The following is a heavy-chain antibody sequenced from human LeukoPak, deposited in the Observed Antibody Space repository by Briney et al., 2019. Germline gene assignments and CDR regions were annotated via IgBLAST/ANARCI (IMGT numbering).Heavy chain of an antibody. D-gene: IGHD2-15*01. CDR2: IYTSGST. CDR1: GGSISSYY. V-gene: IGHV4-4*07. Sequence: PSETLSLTCTVSGGSISSYYWSWIRQPAGKGLEWIGRIYTSGSTSYNPSLKSRVTISVDKSKNQFSLKLSSVTAADTAVYYCAREALLQGFDYWGQGTLVTVSS. J-gene: IGHJ4*02. CDR3: AREALLQGFDY.